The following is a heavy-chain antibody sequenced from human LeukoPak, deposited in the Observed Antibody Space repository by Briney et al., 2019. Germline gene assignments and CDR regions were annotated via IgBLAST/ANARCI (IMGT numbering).Heavy chain of an antibody. CDR1: GFTFSSYA. CDR3: AKEVAGYFDY. Sequence: GSLRLSFSASGFTFSSYAMNWVRQAPGKGLEGVSAISGSGGSTYYADSVKGRFTISRDNSKNTLYLQMNSLRAEDTAVYYCAKEVAGYFDYWGQGTLVTVSS. J-gene: IGHJ4*02. V-gene: IGHV3-23*01. CDR2: ISGSGGST.